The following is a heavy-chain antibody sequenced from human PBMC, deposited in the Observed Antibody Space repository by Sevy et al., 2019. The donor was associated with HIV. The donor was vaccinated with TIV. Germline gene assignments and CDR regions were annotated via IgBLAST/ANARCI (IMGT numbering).Heavy chain of an antibody. V-gene: IGHV1-2*06. Sequence: ASVKVSCKASGYTFTGYYMHWVRQAPGQGLEWMGRINPNSGGTNYAQKFQGRVTMTRYTSISTAYMELSRLRSDDTAVYYCVRALLRGGFDYWGQGTLVTVSS. J-gene: IGHJ4*02. CDR3: VRALLRGGFDY. CDR2: INPNSGGT. CDR1: GYTFTGYY. D-gene: IGHD4-17*01.